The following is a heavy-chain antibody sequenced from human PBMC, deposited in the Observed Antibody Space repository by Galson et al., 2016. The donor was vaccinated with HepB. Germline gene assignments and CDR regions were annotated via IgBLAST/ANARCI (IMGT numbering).Heavy chain of an antibody. D-gene: IGHD5/OR15-5a*01. V-gene: IGHV3-33*01. CDR1: GFTFSAYG. Sequence: SLRLSCAASGFTFSAYGMHWVRQSPGKGLEWLAVLWYDEVRDYYADSVKGRFTISRDNDNNSVSLQMDNLRDEDTAVYYCARDGQATVSPDKYIGAWPFDYWGQGILVTVSS. CDR3: ARDGQATVSPDKYIGAWPFDY. CDR2: LWYDEVRD. J-gene: IGHJ4*02.